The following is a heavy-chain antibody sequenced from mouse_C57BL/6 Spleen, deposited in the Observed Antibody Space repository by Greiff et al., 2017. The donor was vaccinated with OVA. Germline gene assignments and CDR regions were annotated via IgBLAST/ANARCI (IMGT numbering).Heavy chain of an antibody. J-gene: IGHJ3*01. D-gene: IGHD1-1*01. V-gene: IGHV1-82*01. Sequence: VQLQQSGPELVKPGASVKISCKASGYAFSSSWMNWVKQRPGKGLEWIGRIYPGDGDTNYNGKFKGKATLTADKSSSTAYMQLSSLTSEDSAVYFCARPLYGSSSWFAYWGQGTLVTVSA. CDR2: IYPGDGDT. CDR3: ARPLYGSSSWFAY. CDR1: GYAFSSSW.